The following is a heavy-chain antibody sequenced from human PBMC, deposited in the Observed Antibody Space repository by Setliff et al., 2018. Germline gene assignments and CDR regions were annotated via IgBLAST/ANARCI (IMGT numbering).Heavy chain of an antibody. CDR2: IIPIFGTA. Sequence: SVKVSCKASGGTFSSYAISWVRQAPGQGLEWMGRIIPIFGTANYAQKFQGRVTITADKSTSTAYMELRSLRSDDTAVYYCARRPSGGWFLNWFDPWGQGTLVTVSS. V-gene: IGHV1-69*06. D-gene: IGHD6-19*01. J-gene: IGHJ5*02. CDR1: GGTFSSYA. CDR3: ARRPSGGWFLNWFDP.